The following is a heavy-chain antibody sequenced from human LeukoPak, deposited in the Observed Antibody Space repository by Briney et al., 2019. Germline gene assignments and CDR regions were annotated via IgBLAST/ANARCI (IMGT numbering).Heavy chain of an antibody. CDR1: GFTFSSYW. CDR3: ARNIVGASYYYGMDV. D-gene: IGHD1-26*01. CDR2: INSDGSST. Sequence: GGSLRLSCAASGFTFSSYWMHWVRQAPGKGLVWVSRINSDGSSTYYADSVKGRFTISRDNSKNTLYLQMNSLRAEDTAVYYCARNIVGASYYYGMDVWGQGTTVTVSS. V-gene: IGHV3-74*01. J-gene: IGHJ6*02.